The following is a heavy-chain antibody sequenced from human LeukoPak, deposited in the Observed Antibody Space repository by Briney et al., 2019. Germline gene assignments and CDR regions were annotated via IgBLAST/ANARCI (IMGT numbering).Heavy chain of an antibody. Sequence: GRSLRLSCAASGFTFSSYGMHWVRQAPGKGLEWVAVIWYDGSNKYYADSVKGRLTISRDNSKNTLYLQMNSLRAEDTAVYYCARDLDGYNENYFDYWGQGTLVTVSS. J-gene: IGHJ4*02. D-gene: IGHD5-24*01. CDR1: GFTFSSYG. V-gene: IGHV3-33*01. CDR2: IWYDGSNK. CDR3: ARDLDGYNENYFDY.